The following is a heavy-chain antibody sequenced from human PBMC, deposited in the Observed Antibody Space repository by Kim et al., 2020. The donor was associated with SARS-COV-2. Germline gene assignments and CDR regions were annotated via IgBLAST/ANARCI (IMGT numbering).Heavy chain of an antibody. Sequence: YSESVKCRFTISRDQAKNSLYPKMNSLRAEDTAVYYCAREGNGDYEAFDYWGQGTLVPVSS. V-gene: IGHV3-21*01. D-gene: IGHD4-17*01. CDR3: AREGNGDYEAFDY. J-gene: IGHJ4*02.